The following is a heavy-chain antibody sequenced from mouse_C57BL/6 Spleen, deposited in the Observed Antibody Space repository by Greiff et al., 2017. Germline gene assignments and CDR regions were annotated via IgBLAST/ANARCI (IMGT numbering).Heavy chain of an antibody. V-gene: IGHV5-17*01. CDR2: ISSGSSTI. D-gene: IGHD2-5*01. J-gene: IGHJ1*03. Sequence: EVKLMESGGGLVKPGGSLKLSCAASGFTFSDYGMHWVRQAPEKGLEWVAYISSGSSTIYYADTVKGRFTISRDNAKNTLFLQMTSLRSEDTAMYYCARESNHWYFDVWGTGTTVTVSS. CDR3: ARESNHWYFDV. CDR1: GFTFSDYG.